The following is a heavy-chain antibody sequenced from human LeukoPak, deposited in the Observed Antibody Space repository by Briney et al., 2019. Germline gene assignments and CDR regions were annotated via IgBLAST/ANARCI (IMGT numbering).Heavy chain of an antibody. CDR3: ARAGVNGFDY. CDR1: GYTFSGFY. J-gene: IGHJ4*02. CDR2: INTNTGNP. Sequence: ASVKVSCKASGYTFSGFYIHWVRQAPGQGLEWMGWINTNTGNPTYAQGFTGRFVFSLDTSVSTAYLQISSLKAEDTAVYYCARAGVNGFDYWGQGTLVTVSS. V-gene: IGHV7-4-1*02. D-gene: IGHD2-8*01.